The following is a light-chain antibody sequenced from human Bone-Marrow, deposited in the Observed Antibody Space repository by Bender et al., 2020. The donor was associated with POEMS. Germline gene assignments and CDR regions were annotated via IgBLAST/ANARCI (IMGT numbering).Light chain of an antibody. CDR3: SSYAGTNNWV. Sequence: QSALTQPPSASGSPGQSVTISCTGTSSDVGNYKYVSWYQQHPGKAPKLMIHEVSKRPSGVPDRFSGSKSGNTASLTVSGLQAEDEADYYCSSYAGTNNWVFGGGTKLTVL. J-gene: IGLJ3*02. V-gene: IGLV2-8*01. CDR2: EVS. CDR1: SSDVGNYKY.